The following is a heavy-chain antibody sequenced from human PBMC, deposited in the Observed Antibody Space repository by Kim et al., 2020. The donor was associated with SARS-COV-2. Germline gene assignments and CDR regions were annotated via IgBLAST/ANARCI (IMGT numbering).Heavy chain of an antibody. Sequence: KFQGRVTMTRDTSTSTVYMELSSLRSEDTAVYYCAREPVVVPAAGDAFDIWGQGTMVTVSS. CDR3: AREPVVVPAAGDAFDI. J-gene: IGHJ3*02. D-gene: IGHD2-2*01. V-gene: IGHV1-46*01.